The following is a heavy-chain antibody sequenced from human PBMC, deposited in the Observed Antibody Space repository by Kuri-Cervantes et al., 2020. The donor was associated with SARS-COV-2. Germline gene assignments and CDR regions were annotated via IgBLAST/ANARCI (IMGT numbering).Heavy chain of an antibody. V-gene: IGHV3-23*01. D-gene: IGHD3-3*01. CDR3: ARSSSRSYDFASGLRVTPTDF. J-gene: IGHJ4*02. CDR1: GFTFSSYA. CDR2: ISGSGGST. Sequence: GGSLRLSCAASGFTFSSYAMSWVRQAPGKGLEWVSAISGSGGSTYYADSVKGRFTISRDNAKNLLFLQMNSLRVEDTAIYYCARSSSRSYDFASGLRVTPTDFWGQGTLVTVSS.